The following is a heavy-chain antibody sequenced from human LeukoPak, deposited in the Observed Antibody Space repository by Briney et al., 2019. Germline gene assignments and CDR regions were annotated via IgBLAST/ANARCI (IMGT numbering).Heavy chain of an antibody. Sequence: PSETPSLTCTVSGGSISSYYWSWIRQPAGKGLEWIGRIYTSGSTNYNPSLKSRVTMSVDTSKNQFSLKLSSVTAADTAVYYCARGPCSGGSCHMDVWGQGTTVTVSS. V-gene: IGHV4-4*07. D-gene: IGHD2-15*01. J-gene: IGHJ6*02. CDR2: IYTSGST. CDR1: GGSISSYY. CDR3: ARGPCSGGSCHMDV.